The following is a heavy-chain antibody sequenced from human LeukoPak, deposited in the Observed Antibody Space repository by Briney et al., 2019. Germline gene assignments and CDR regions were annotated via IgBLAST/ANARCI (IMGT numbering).Heavy chain of an antibody. CDR3: AKIALWFGELSVDFDY. J-gene: IGHJ4*02. V-gene: IGHV3-30*02. CDR2: IRYDGSNK. Sequence: GGSLRLSCAASGFTFSSYGMHWVRQAPGKGLEWVAFIRYDGSNKYYADSVKGRLTISRDNSKNTLYLQMNSLRAEDTAVYYCAKIALWFGELSVDFDYWGQGTLVTVSS. D-gene: IGHD3-10*01. CDR1: GFTFSSYG.